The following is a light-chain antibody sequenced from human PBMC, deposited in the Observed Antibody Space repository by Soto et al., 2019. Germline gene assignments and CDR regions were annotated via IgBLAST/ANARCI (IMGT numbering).Light chain of an antibody. CDR1: QSVSSY. CDR3: WQRGDWPRKN. V-gene: IGKV3-11*01. J-gene: IGKJ2*01. Sequence: EIVLTQSTATLSLSPGERATLSCRASQSVSSYLAWYQQKAGQAPRLLIYDASNRATGIPARFSGSGYHTDFAPNLSNLEPDDCAVYYCWQRGDWPRKNFGQGTKLEI. CDR2: DAS.